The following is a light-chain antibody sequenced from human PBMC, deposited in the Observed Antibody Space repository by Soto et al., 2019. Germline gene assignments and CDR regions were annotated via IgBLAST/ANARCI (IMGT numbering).Light chain of an antibody. CDR1: QSVSSSY. J-gene: IGKJ2*01. CDR2: GAS. CDR3: QQYNNRPYT. V-gene: IGKV3-20*01. Sequence: EIVLTQSPGTLSLSPGERATLSCRASQSVSSSYLAWYQQKPGQAPRLLIYGASSRASGIPDRFSGSGSGTDFTLTISRLEPEDFAVFYCQQYNNRPYTFGQGTKLEIK.